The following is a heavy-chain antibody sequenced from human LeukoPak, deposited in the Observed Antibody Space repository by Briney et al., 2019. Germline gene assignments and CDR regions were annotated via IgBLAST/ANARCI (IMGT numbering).Heavy chain of an antibody. CDR3: AIEGGSGSYYPENFDY. J-gene: IGHJ4*02. CDR2: ISGSGGST. CDR1: GFTFSSYA. D-gene: IGHD3-10*01. Sequence: GGSLRLSCAASGFTFSSYAMSWVRQAPGKGLEWVSAISGSGGSTYYADSVKGRFTISRDNSKNTLYLQMNSLRAEDTAVYYCAIEGGSGSYYPENFDYWGQGTLVTVSS. V-gene: IGHV3-23*01.